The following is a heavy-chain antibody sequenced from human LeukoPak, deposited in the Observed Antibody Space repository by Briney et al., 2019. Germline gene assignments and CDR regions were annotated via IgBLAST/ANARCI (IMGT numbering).Heavy chain of an antibody. J-gene: IGHJ6*02. Sequence: PSETLSLTCTVSGGSISSYYWSWIRQPPAKGLEWIGYIYYSGSTNYNPSLKSRVTISVDTSKNQFSLKLSSVTAADTAVYYCARARRSGWLDVWGQGTTVTVSS. CDR1: GGSISSYY. CDR2: IYYSGST. CDR3: ARARRSGWLDV. V-gene: IGHV4-59*01. D-gene: IGHD1-26*01.